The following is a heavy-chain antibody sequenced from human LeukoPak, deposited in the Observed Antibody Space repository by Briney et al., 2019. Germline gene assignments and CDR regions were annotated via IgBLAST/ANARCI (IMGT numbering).Heavy chain of an antibody. Sequence: PSETPSLTCTVSGGSINSDTYYWGWIRQPPGKGLEWIASIYSGGNTFYNPSLKSRVTISIDTSKKQFSLKLTSVTAADTAVYYCARDQRSLFDVWGQGSLVTVSS. CDR2: IYSGGNT. CDR3: ARDQRSLFDV. CDR1: GGSINSDTYY. J-gene: IGHJ4*02. D-gene: IGHD1-26*01. V-gene: IGHV4-39*07.